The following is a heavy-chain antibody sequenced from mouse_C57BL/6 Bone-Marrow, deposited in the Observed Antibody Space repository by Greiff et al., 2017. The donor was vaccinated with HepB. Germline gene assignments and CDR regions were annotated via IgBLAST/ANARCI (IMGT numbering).Heavy chain of an antibody. CDR1: GFSLTSYG. Sequence: QVQLKESGPGLVQPSQRLSITCTVSGFSLTSYGVHWVRQSPGKGLEWLGVIWSGGSTDYNAAFISRLSISKDNSKSQVFFKMNSLQADDTAIYYCARERGYGNFYYFDYWGQGTTLTVSS. D-gene: IGHD2-1*01. V-gene: IGHV2-2*01. CDR3: ARERGYGNFYYFDY. J-gene: IGHJ2*01. CDR2: IWSGGST.